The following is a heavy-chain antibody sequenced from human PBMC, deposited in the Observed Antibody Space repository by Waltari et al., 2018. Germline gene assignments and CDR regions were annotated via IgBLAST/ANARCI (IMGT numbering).Heavy chain of an antibody. V-gene: IGHV4-34*01. CDR1: GGSFSGYY. CDR2: INHSGST. D-gene: IGHD3-9*01. CDR3: ARAYDILTDSLDY. J-gene: IGHJ4*02. Sequence: QVQLQQCGAGLLKPSETLSLTCAVYGGSFSGYYWSWIRQPPGKGLEWIGEINHSGSTNYHPSLKSRVTISVDTSKNQFSLKLSSVTAADTAVYYCARAYDILTDSLDYWGQGTLVTVSS.